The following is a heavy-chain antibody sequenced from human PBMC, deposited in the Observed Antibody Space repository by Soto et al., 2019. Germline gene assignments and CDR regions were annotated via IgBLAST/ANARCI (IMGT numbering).Heavy chain of an antibody. J-gene: IGHJ3*02. CDR3: ASFGDSSGYYYSAFDI. D-gene: IGHD3-22*01. V-gene: IGHV1-69*13. CDR1: GCTFTSFD. Sequence: GASVSVSCQSSGCTFTSFDSLSVRQAPGQGLEWMGGIIPIFGTATYAQKFQGRVTITADESTSQAYMELSSLRSEDTAVYYCASFGDSSGYYYSAFDICGQGTMVTVSS. CDR2: IIPIFGTA.